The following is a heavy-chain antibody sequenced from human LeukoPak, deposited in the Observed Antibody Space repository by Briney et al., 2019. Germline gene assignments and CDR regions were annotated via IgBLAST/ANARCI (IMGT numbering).Heavy chain of an antibody. V-gene: IGHV3-33*01. D-gene: IGHD3-22*01. Sequence: GGSLRLSCAASGFTFSDYGMHWVRQAPGKGLEWVAVIWYDGSHKNYADSVRGRFTISRDNSENTLYLQMNSLRAEDTAMYYCATDESGGYYATPDHWGQGTLVTVSS. CDR1: GFTFSDYG. J-gene: IGHJ4*02. CDR2: IWYDGSHK. CDR3: ATDESGGYYATPDH.